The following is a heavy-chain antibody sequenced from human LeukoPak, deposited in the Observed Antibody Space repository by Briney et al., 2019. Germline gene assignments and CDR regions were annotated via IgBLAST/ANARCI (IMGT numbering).Heavy chain of an antibody. V-gene: IGHV4-39*01. D-gene: IGHD3-10*01. CDR1: GGSISSSSYY. Sequence: SETLSLTCAVSGGSISSSSYYWGWIRQPPGKGLEWIGSIYYSGSTYYNPSLKSRVTISVDTSKNQFSLKLSSVTAADTAVYYCARYGSGYYWGQGTLVTVSS. J-gene: IGHJ4*02. CDR2: IYYSGST. CDR3: ARYGSGYY.